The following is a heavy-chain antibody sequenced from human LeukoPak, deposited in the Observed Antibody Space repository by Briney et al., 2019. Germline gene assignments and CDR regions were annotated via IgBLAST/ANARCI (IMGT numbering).Heavy chain of an antibody. D-gene: IGHD1-14*01. CDR3: ARDRNPLRSRGYFDY. CDR2: INPNSGGT. J-gene: IGHJ4*02. V-gene: IGHV1-2*02. CDR1: GYTFTGYC. Sequence: ASVKVSCKASGYTFTGYCMHWVRQAPGQGLEWMGWINPNSGGTNYAQKFQGRVTMTRDTSISTAYMELSRLRSDDTAVYYCARDRNPLRSRGYFDYWGQGTLVTVSS.